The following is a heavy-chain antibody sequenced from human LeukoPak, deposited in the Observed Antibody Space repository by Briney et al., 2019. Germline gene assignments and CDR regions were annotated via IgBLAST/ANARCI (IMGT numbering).Heavy chain of an antibody. V-gene: IGHV3-23*01. Sequence: GGSLRLSCAASGFTFSNYGMTWVRQAPGKGLEWVSGISDSGGSTKHAVSVKGRFTISRDNSKDTLYLQMNSLRAEDTAVYYCARVVRGNWFDPWGQGTLVTVSS. CDR1: GFTFSNYG. CDR2: ISDSGGST. J-gene: IGHJ5*02. CDR3: ARVVRGNWFDP. D-gene: IGHD3-10*02.